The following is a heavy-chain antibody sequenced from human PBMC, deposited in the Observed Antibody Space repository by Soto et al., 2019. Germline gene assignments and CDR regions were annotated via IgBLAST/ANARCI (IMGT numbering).Heavy chain of an antibody. V-gene: IGHV3-30-3*01. Sequence: QVQLVESGGGVVQPGRSLILSCAASGFTFSSYAMHWVRQAPGKGLEWVAVISYDGSNKYYADSVKGRFTISRDNSKNTLYLQMNSLRAEDTAVYYCARDIVVVPAAIHYYYGMDVWGQGTTVTVSS. CDR3: ARDIVVVPAAIHYYYGMDV. CDR1: GFTFSSYA. J-gene: IGHJ6*02. D-gene: IGHD2-2*01. CDR2: ISYDGSNK.